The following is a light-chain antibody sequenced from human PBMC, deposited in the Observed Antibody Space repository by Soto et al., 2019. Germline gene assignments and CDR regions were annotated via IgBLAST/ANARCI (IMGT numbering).Light chain of an antibody. CDR1: QIIIIY. CDR3: QQSYSTM. J-gene: IGKJ1*01. CDR2: AAF. V-gene: IGKV1-39*01. Sequence: DIQMTQSPSSLSPSVGDRFAITCLSSQIIIIYLRWYHHKPVKAPKLLIYAAFSLQSGVPSRFSGSGSGTDFTLNIRSLQPEAFATYYCQQSYSTMFGQGTKVDIK.